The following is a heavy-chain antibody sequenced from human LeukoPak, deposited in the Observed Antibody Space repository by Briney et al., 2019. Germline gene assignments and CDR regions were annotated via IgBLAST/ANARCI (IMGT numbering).Heavy chain of an antibody. CDR1: GGSISSYY. J-gene: IGHJ4*02. D-gene: IGHD3-10*01. V-gene: IGHV4-59*01. CDR2: IYYSGST. Sequence: SETLSLTCTVSGGSISSYYWSWIRQPPGKGLEWLGYIYYSGSTNYNPSLKSRVTISVDTSKNQFSLKLSSVTAADTAVYYCARGPYGSGNYLHYFDYWGQGTPVTVSS. CDR3: ARGPYGSGNYLHYFDY.